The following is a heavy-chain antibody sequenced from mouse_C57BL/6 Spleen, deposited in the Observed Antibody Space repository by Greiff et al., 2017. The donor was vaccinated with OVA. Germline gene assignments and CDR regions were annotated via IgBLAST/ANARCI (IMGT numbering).Heavy chain of an antibody. V-gene: IGHV1-15*01. CDR2: IDPETGGT. CDR1: GYTFTDYE. CDR3: TRVGYYGSSYVSPMDY. D-gene: IGHD1-1*01. Sequence: QVQLKESGAELVRPGASVTLSCKASGYTFTDYEMHWVKQTPVHGLEWIGAIDPETGGTAYNQKFKGKAILTADKSSSTAYMELRSLTSEDSAVYYCTRVGYYGSSYVSPMDYWGQGTSVTVSS. J-gene: IGHJ4*01.